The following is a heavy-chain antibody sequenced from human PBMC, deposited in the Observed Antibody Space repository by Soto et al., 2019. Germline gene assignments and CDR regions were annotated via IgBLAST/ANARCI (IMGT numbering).Heavy chain of an antibody. J-gene: IGHJ5*02. CDR1: GGTFSSYT. CDR2: IIPILGIA. CDR3: ASAYGSGTNWFDP. Sequence: QVQLVQSGAEVKKPGSSVKVSCKASGGTFSSYTISWVRQAPGQGLEWMGRIIPILGIANYAQKFQGRVTLTADKSTSTAYMELSSLRSEDTAVYYCASAYGSGTNWFDPWGQGTLVTVSS. D-gene: IGHD3-10*01. V-gene: IGHV1-69*02.